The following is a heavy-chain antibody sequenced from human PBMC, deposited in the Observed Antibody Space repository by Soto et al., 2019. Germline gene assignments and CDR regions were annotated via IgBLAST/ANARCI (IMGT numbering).Heavy chain of an antibody. D-gene: IGHD3-22*01. J-gene: IGHJ6*02. CDR2: IIPIFGTA. CDR1: GGAFSSYA. CDR3: ARDEYYYDSSGYYFVYYGMDV. V-gene: IGHV1-69*13. Sequence: SVKVSFKASGGAFSSYAISWVRQAPGQGLEWMGGIIPIFGTANYAQKFQGRVTITADESTSTAYMELSSLRSEDTAVYYCARDEYYYDSSGYYFVYYGMDVWGQGTTVTVSS.